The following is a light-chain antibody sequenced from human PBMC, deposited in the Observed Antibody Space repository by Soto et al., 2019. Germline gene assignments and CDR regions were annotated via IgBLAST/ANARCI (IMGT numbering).Light chain of an antibody. V-gene: IGKV3-15*01. CDR1: QSVSSN. J-gene: IGKJ1*01. CDR3: QQYNNWPPLT. Sequence: IVMTQVPYNMCVYALDMTTLSFSASQSVSSNLAWYQQKPRQAPRLLIYGASTRATGIPARFSGSGSGTEFTLTISSLQSEDFAVYYCQQYNNWPPLTFGQATKVDI. CDR2: GAS.